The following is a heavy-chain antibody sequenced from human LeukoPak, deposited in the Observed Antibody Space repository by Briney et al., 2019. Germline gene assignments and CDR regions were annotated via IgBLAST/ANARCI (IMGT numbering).Heavy chain of an antibody. CDR2: ISGSGGST. D-gene: IGHD6-19*01. CDR1: GFTFSSYG. V-gene: IGHV3-23*01. CDR3: ATPARRGSGWYLDY. J-gene: IGHJ4*02. Sequence: GGSLRLSCAASGFTFSSYGMSWVRQAPGKGLEWVSAISGSGGSTYYADSVKGRFTISRDNSKNTLYLQMNSLRADDTAVYYCATPARRGSGWYLDYWGQGTLVTVSS.